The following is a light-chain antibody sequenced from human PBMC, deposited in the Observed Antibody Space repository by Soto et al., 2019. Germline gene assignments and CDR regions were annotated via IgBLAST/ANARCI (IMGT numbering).Light chain of an antibody. Sequence: QSVLTQPPPVSGAPGQSGTISCTGTSSDVGSYNRVSWYQQPPGTAPKLMIYEVSNRPSGVPDRFSGSKPGNTASLTISGLQAEDEADYYCSSFTSSSTYVFGTGTKVTVL. CDR2: EVS. J-gene: IGLJ1*01. CDR3: SSFTSSSTYV. V-gene: IGLV2-18*02. CDR1: SSDVGSYNR.